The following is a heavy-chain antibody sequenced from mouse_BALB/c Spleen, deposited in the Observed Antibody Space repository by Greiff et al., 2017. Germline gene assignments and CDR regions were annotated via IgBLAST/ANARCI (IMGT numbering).Heavy chain of an antibody. CDR3: ARTGTGGYFDY. J-gene: IGHJ2*01. CDR2: ISSGSSTI. V-gene: IGHV5-17*02. D-gene: IGHD4-1*01. CDR1: GFTFSSFG. Sequence: DVMLVESGGGLVQPGGSRKLSCAASGFTFSSFGMHWVRQAPEKGLEWVAYISSGSSTIYYADTVKGRFTISRDNPKNTLFLQMTSLRSEDTAMYYCARTGTGGYFDYWGQGTTLTVSS.